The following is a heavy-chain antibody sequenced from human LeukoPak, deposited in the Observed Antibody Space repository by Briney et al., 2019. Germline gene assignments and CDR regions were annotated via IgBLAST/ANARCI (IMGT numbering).Heavy chain of an antibody. CDR2: IYTSGST. Sequence: NPSQTLSLPCTVPGGSISSGSYYWSWIRQPAGNGLAWLGRIYTSGSTNSNPSLKSLVTISVDTSKNQFSLKLSSVTAADTAVYYCASNRSPRSKLDAFDIWGQGTMVTVSS. D-gene: IGHD2/OR15-2a*01. CDR3: ASNRSPRSKLDAFDI. V-gene: IGHV4-61*02. CDR1: GGSISSGSYY. J-gene: IGHJ3*02.